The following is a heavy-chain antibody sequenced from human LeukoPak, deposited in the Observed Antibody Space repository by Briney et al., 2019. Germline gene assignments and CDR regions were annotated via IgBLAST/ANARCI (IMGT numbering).Heavy chain of an antibody. CDR1: GDSVSSNSAA. CDR2: TYYRSKWYS. D-gene: IGHD1-26*01. Sequence: SQTLSLTCAISGDSVSSNSAAWNWIRQSPSRGLEWLGRTYYRSKWYSDYAESVESRIIINPDTSKNQFSLKLTSVTAADTAVYYCATDQVVGSTRYSWFDPWGQGTLVTVSS. J-gene: IGHJ5*02. CDR3: ATDQVVGSTRYSWFDP. V-gene: IGHV6-1*01.